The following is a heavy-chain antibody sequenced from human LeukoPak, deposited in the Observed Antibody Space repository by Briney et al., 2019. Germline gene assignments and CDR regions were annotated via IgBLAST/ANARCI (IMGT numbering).Heavy chain of an antibody. CDR2: ISSSGSTI. CDR1: GFTFSSYE. CDR3: AELGITMIGGV. V-gene: IGHV3-48*03. Sequence: GGSLRLSCAASGFTFSSYEMNWVRQAPGKGLEWVSYISSSGSTIYYADSVKGRFTISRDNAKNSLYLQMNSLRAEDTAVYYCAELGITMIGGVWGKGTTVTICS. D-gene: IGHD3-10*02. J-gene: IGHJ6*04.